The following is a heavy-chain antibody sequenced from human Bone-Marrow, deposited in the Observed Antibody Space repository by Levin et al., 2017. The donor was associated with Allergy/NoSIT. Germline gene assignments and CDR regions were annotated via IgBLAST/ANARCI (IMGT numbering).Heavy chain of an antibody. Sequence: SQTLSLTCAVYGGSFRGYYWSWIRQPPGKGLEWIGEINHSGSTNYNPSLKSRVTISVDTSKNQFSLKLSSVTAADTAVYYCARGTAKRTIFGVALYRGGAFDIWGQGTMVTVSS. CDR1: GGSFRGYY. J-gene: IGHJ3*02. D-gene: IGHD3-3*01. CDR3: ARGTAKRTIFGVALYRGGAFDI. CDR2: INHSGST. V-gene: IGHV4-34*01.